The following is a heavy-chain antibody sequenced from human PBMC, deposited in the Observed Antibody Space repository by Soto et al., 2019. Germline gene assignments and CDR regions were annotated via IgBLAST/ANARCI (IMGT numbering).Heavy chain of an antibody. D-gene: IGHD2-2*01. Sequence: GGSLRLSCAASGFTFSSYAMHWVRQAPGKGLEWVAVISYDGSNKYYADSVKGRFTISRDNSKNTLYLQMNSLRAEDTAVYYCARPVRDIVVVPAAGGFDPWGQGT. V-gene: IGHV3-30-3*01. CDR1: GFTFSSYA. J-gene: IGHJ5*02. CDR3: ARPVRDIVVVPAAGGFDP. CDR2: ISYDGSNK.